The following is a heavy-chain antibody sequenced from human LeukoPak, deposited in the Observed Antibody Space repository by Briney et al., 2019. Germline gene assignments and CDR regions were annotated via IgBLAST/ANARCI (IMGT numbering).Heavy chain of an antibody. V-gene: IGHV4-59*01. D-gene: IGHD2-2*01. Sequence: SETLSLTCTDSGGSISRYYWSWIRQPPGKGLEWIGYIYYSGSTNYNPSLKSRVTISVDTSKNQFSLKLSSVTAADTAVYYCARGDRDIVVVPAAYSYDAFDIWGQGTVVTVS. CDR2: IYYSGST. CDR3: ARGDRDIVVVPAAYSYDAFDI. J-gene: IGHJ3*02. CDR1: GGSISRYY.